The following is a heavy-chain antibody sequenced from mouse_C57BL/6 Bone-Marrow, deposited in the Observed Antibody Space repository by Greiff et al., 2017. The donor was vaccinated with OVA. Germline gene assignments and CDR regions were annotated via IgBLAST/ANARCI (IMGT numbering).Heavy chain of an antibody. CDR2: IYPRSGNT. V-gene: IGHV1-81*01. J-gene: IGHJ2*01. CDR1: GYTFTSYG. D-gene: IGHD1-1*01. CDR3: ARPDYYGSSYGYFDY. Sequence: QVQLQHSGAELARPGASVKLSCKASGYTFTSYGISWVKQRTGQGLEWIGEIYPRSGNTYYNEKFKGKATLTADKSSSTAYMELRSLTSEDSAVYFCARPDYYGSSYGYFDYWGQGTTLTVSS.